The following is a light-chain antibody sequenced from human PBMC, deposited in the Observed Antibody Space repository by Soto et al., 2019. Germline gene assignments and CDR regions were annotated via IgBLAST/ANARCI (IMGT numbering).Light chain of an antibody. Sequence: IVLTQSPATLSLSPWETATLSCRASRSVDSHLAWYQHKPGQAPRLLIFEASTRATGVPARFSGSGSGTDFTLTISSLEPEDFAVYYCRQRTNWPPDTFGQGTRLEIK. CDR3: RQRTNWPPDT. J-gene: IGKJ5*01. CDR2: EAS. CDR1: RSVDSH. V-gene: IGKV3-11*01.